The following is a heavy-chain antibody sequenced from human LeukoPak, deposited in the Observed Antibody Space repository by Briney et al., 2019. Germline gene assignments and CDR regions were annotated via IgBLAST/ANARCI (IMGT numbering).Heavy chain of an antibody. V-gene: IGHV1-18*01. D-gene: IGHD3-10*01. CDR2: ISAYIGNT. Sequence: ASVKVSCKASGYTFTSYGISWVRQAPGQGLEWMGWISAYIGNTNYAQKLQGRVTMTTDTSTSTAYMELRSLRSDDTAVYYCARDHSRYGSGSYKPNWFDPWGQGTLVTVSS. CDR3: ARDHSRYGSGSYKPNWFDP. CDR1: GYTFTSYG. J-gene: IGHJ5*02.